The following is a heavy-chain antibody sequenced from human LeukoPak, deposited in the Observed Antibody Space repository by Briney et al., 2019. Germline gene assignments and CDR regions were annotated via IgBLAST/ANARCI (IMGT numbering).Heavy chain of an antibody. J-gene: IGHJ6*03. D-gene: IGHD6-6*01. CDR1: GFTFSTYS. Sequence: PGGSLRLSCAASGFTFSTYSMNWVRQAPGKGLEWVSSISGSSSYIYYADSVKGRFTVSRDNAKNSLYLQMNSLRAEDTAIYYCARDPSTSSSHFHMDVWGKGTTVTVSS. V-gene: IGHV3-21*01. CDR3: ARDPSTSSSHFHMDV. CDR2: ISGSSSYI.